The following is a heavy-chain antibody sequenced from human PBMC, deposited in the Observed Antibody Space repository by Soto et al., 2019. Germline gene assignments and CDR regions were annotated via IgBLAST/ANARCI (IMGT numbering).Heavy chain of an antibody. Sequence: SETLSLTCTVSGGSISSGDYYWSWIRQPPGKGLEWIGYIYYSGSTYHNPSLKSRVTISVDTSKNQFSLKLSSVTAADTAVYYCARDRGGSEAFDIWGQGTMVTVSS. CDR1: GGSISSGDYY. D-gene: IGHD3-10*01. V-gene: IGHV4-30-4*01. CDR2: IYYSGST. CDR3: ARDRGGSEAFDI. J-gene: IGHJ3*02.